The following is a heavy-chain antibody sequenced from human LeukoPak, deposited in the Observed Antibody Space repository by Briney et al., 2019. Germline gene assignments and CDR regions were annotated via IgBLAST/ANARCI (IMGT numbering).Heavy chain of an antibody. CDR1: GFTFSSYD. Sequence: GGSLRLSCAASGFTFSSYDMHWVRQATGKGLEWVSAIGTAGDTYYPGSVKGRFTISRENAKNSLYLQMNSLRADDTAMYYCVRDNPRCCGVVPANIGDLWGQGTLVTVSS. CDR3: VRDNPRCCGVVPANIGDL. J-gene: IGHJ5*02. CDR2: IGTAGDT. D-gene: IGHD2-21*02. V-gene: IGHV3-13*01.